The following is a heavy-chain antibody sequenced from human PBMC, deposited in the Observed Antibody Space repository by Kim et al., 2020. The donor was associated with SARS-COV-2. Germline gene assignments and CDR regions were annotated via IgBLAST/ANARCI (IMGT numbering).Heavy chain of an antibody. Sequence: LKSRVTISVDTSKNQFSLRLSSVTAADTAVYYCARVSYNWKTYYYYYMDVWGKGTTVTVSS. D-gene: IGHD1-20*01. CDR3: ARVSYNWKTYYYYYMDV. V-gene: IGHV4-59*01. J-gene: IGHJ6*03.